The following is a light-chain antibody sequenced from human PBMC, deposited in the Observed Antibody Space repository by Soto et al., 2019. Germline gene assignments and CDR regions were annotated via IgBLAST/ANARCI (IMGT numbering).Light chain of an antibody. CDR2: GAS. Sequence: EVVLTQSPGTLSLSPGERATLSCRASQSVSSSYLAWYQQKPGQAPRLLIYGASSSATGIPDRFSGSGSGTDFPLTISRLEPEDFAVYYCQQYGSSPTWTFGQGTKVEIK. V-gene: IGKV3-20*01. CDR3: QQYGSSPTWT. CDR1: QSVSSSY. J-gene: IGKJ1*01.